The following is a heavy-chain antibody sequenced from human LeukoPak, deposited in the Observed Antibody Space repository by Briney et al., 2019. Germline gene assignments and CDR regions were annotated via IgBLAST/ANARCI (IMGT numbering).Heavy chain of an antibody. CDR2: ISSSSSYI. CDR3: ARDDPGYYHDSSGYLNFDY. J-gene: IGHJ4*02. D-gene: IGHD3-22*01. V-gene: IGHV3-21*01. Sequence: PGGSLRLSCAASGFTFSSYSMNWVRQAPGKGLEWVSSISSSSSYIYYADSVKGRFTISRDNAKNSLYLQMNSLRDEDTAVYYCARDDPGYYHDSSGYLNFDYWGQGTLVTVSS. CDR1: GFTFSSYS.